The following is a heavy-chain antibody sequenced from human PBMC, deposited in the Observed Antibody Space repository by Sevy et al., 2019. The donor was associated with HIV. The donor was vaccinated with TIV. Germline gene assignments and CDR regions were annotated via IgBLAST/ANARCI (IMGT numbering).Heavy chain of an antibody. CDR2: ISHDGNYK. Sequence: SLRLSCAASGFTFSNYDMHWVRQAPGKGLEWVAVISHDGNYKNYADSVKVRFTISRDDFKNTLYLQMSSLSPDDTAVYFCARLFSCGGDCYYLDYWGQGALVTVSS. J-gene: IGHJ4*02. CDR1: GFTFSNYD. D-gene: IGHD2-21*02. V-gene: IGHV3-30-3*01. CDR3: ARLFSCGGDCYYLDY.